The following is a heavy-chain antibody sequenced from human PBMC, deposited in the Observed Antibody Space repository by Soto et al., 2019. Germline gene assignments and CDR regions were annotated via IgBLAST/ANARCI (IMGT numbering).Heavy chain of an antibody. CDR1: GNTFFGYG. CDR2: TVANRGST. D-gene: IGHD3-10*01. CDR3: ARVAGSGSGSGHFDN. J-gene: IGHJ4*02. Sequence: QVELVQSGAEVTKPGASVKISCKTHGNTFFGYGLSWVRQAPGQGLVWIGWTVANRGSTIYAQKFHGIVTVTTDRSADTGYLELRSLTSDDAALEYWARVAGSGSGSGHFDNWCQGTLVTVSS. V-gene: IGHV1-18*01.